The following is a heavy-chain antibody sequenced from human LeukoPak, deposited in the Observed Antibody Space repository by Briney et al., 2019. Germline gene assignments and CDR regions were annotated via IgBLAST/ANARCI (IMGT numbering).Heavy chain of an antibody. CDR2: IKQDGSEK. D-gene: IGHD2-21*01. V-gene: IGHV3-7*01. J-gene: IGHJ4*02. CDR3: ARDLECGGDCYFFDY. CDR1: GFTFSSYW. Sequence: GGSLRLSCAASGFTFSSYWMSWVRQAPGKGLEWVANIKQDGSEKYYVDSVKGRFTISRDNAKNSLYLQMNSLRAEDTAVHYCARDLECGGDCYFFDYWGQGTLVTVSS.